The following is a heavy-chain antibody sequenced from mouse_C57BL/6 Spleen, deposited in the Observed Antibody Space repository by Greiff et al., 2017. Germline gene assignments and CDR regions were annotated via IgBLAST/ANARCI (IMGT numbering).Heavy chain of an antibody. D-gene: IGHD1-1*01. CDR1: GYTFTSYW. V-gene: IGHV1-50*01. J-gene: IGHJ1*03. Sequence: VQLQQPGAELVKPGASVKLSCKASGYTFTSYWMQWVKQRPGQGLEWIGEIDPSDSYTNYNQKFKGKATLTVDTSSSTAYMQLSSLTSEDSAVYYCARSGITTGYFDVWGTGTTVTVSS. CDR3: ARSGITTGYFDV. CDR2: IDPSDSYT.